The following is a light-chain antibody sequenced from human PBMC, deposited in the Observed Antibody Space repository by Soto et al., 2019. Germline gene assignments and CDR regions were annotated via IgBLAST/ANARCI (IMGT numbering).Light chain of an antibody. V-gene: IGKV3-11*01. Sequence: EIVLTQSPATLSLSPGERATLSSRASQSVSSYLAWYQQKPGQAPRLRIYDASNRATGIPARFSGSGSGTDFTLTISSLEPEDFAVYYCQQRSNWPPITFGQGTRLEIK. J-gene: IGKJ5*01. CDR2: DAS. CDR3: QQRSNWPPIT. CDR1: QSVSSY.